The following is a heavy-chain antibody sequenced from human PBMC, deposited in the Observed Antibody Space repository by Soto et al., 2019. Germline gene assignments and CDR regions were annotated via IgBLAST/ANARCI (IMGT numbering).Heavy chain of an antibody. Sequence: EVQLVESGGGLVKPGGSLRLSCAASGFTFSSYSMNWVREAPGKGLEWVSSISSSSSYIYYADSVKGRFTISRDNAKNSLYLQMNSLRAEDTAVYYCARETSAQCASQDGMDVWGQGTTVTVSS. CDR3: ARETSAQCASQDGMDV. J-gene: IGHJ6*02. CDR1: GFTFSSYS. CDR2: ISSSSSYI. V-gene: IGHV3-21*01.